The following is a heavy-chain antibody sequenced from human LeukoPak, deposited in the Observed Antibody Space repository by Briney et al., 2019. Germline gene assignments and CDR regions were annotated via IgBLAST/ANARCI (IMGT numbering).Heavy chain of an antibody. CDR2: IDPSDSDT. CDR1: GSSFTSYW. V-gene: IGHV5-10-1*01. J-gene: IGHJ4*02. D-gene: IGHD6-13*01. CDR3: ARRGSSWDGVGY. Sequence: GESLKISCKGSGSSFTSYWIGWVRQMPGKGREWMGKIDPSDSDTNYSPSFQGHVTISVDKSISTASLQWNSLKASDTAMYYCARRGSSWDGVGYWGQGTLVTVSS.